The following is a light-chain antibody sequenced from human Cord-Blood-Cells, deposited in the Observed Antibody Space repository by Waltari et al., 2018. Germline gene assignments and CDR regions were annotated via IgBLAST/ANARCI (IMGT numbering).Light chain of an antibody. V-gene: IGKV4-1*01. CDR2: WAS. J-gene: IGKJ1*01. Sequence: DIVMTQSPDSLAVSLGERDTINGNSSQSVLYSSNNKNYLAWYQQKPGQPPKLLIYWASTRESGVPDRFSGSGSGTDFTLTISSLQAEDVAVYYCQQYYSTPRTFGQGTKVEIK. CDR3: QQYYSTPRT. CDR1: QSVLYSSNNKNY.